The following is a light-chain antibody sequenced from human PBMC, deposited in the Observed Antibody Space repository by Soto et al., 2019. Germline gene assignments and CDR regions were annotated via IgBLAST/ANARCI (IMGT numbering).Light chain of an antibody. Sequence: IRMTQSPSSLSASTGDRVTITCRASQDIGSYLAWYQQRPGKAPRLLIYTASTLETGVPPRFSGSGSGTDFTLTVSYLQSEDFATCYYHHYLTSPQTFGQGTKVEIK. J-gene: IGKJ2*01. CDR2: TAS. V-gene: IGKV1-8*01. CDR1: QDIGSY. CDR3: HHYLTSPQT.